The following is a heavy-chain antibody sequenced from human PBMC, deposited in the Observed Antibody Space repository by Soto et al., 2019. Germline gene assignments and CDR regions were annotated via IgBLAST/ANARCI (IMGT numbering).Heavy chain of an antibody. CDR2: ISSTGSSI. CDR1: GLTFSDSY. J-gene: IGHJ6*02. D-gene: IGHD3-10*01. CDR3: ARVRFGEWGYAMDV. Sequence: VQLEESGGGLVKPGGSLRLSCAASGLTFSDSYLNWIRHAPGKGLEWLAYISSTGSSIFYAGSVKGRFTISRDNAKNSLYLQMNSLRAEDTAMYYCARVRFGEWGYAMDVWGQGTTVTVSS. V-gene: IGHV3-11*01.